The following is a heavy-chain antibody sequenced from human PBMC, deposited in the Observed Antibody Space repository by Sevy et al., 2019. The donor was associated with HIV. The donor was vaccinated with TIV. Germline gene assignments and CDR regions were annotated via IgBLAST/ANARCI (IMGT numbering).Heavy chain of an antibody. CDR3: ARDRPTVVILYYYYGMDV. D-gene: IGHD4-17*01. Sequence: SETLSLTCTVSGGAISSYYWSWIRQPAGKGLEWIGRIYTSGSTNYNPSLKRRVTISADTSTNQFSLKLSSVTTADTAVYYCARDRPTVVILYYYYGMDVWGQGTTVTVSS. V-gene: IGHV4-4*07. J-gene: IGHJ6*02. CDR1: GGAISSYY. CDR2: IYTSGST.